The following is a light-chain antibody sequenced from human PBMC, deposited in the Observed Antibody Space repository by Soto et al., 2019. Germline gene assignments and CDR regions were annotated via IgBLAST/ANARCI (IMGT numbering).Light chain of an antibody. V-gene: IGKV3-15*01. CDR3: QQYNNWPPRGT. Sequence: EIVLTQSPATLSVSPGERATLSCRASQGVSSNLAWYQQKPGQGPRLLIYGASTRATGIPARFSGSGSGTEFTLNISSLQPEDFALYYCQQYNNWPPRGTFGQGTQVEFK. J-gene: IGKJ1*01. CDR1: QGVSSN. CDR2: GAS.